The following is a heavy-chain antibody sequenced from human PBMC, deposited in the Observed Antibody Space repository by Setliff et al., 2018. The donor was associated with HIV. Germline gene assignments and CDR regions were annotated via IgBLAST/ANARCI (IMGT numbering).Heavy chain of an antibody. D-gene: IGHD1-1*01. J-gene: IGHJ3*02. CDR2: ITGYNGNT. V-gene: IGHV1-18*01. CDR1: GGTFSSYG. Sequence: GASVKVSCKASGGTFSSYGISWVRQAPGQGLEWMGWITGYNGNTNYAEKFQGRVTMTIGTSTSTAYLELRSLRSDDTAVYYCARVGPESLPYTWDDEADTFDIWGQGTMVTVSS. CDR3: ARVGPESLPYTWDDEADTFDI.